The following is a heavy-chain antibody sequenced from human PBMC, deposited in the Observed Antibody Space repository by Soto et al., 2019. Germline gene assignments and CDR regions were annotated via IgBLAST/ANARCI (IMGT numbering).Heavy chain of an antibody. CDR2: LYHSGST. CDR3: ARAPARYYYDSSGYYYGDYFDY. CDR1: GGSISSGGYS. D-gene: IGHD3-22*01. Sequence: SETLSLTCAVSGGSISSGGYSWSWIRQPPGKGLEWIGYLYHSGSTYYNPSLKSRVTISVDRSTNQFSLKLSSVTAADTAVYYCARAPARYYYDSSGYYYGDYFDYWGQGTRVTVSS. J-gene: IGHJ4*02. V-gene: IGHV4-30-2*01.